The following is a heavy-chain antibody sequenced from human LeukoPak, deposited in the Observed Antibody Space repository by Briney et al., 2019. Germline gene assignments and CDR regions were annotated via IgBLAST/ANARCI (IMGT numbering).Heavy chain of an antibody. CDR2: IYYSGST. CDR1: GGSISSSSYY. D-gene: IGHD2-2*01. J-gene: IGHJ4*02. V-gene: IGHV4-39*02. CDR3: ARDSLGTPALPFDY. Sequence: SETLSLTCTVSGGSISSSSYYWGWIRQPSGKGLEWIGSIYYSGSTYYNPSLKSRVTISVDTSKNQFSLKLSSVTAADTAVYYCARDSLGTPALPFDYWGQGTLVTVSS.